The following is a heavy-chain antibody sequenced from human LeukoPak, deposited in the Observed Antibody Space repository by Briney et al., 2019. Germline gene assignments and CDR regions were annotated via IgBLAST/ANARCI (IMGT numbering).Heavy chain of an antibody. V-gene: IGHV3-23*01. CDR1: GFTFSNFA. J-gene: IGHJ4*02. Sequence: HPGGSLRLSCAASGFTFSNFAMTWVRQAPGKGLEWVSSIVGSSSTYYADSVKGRFTISRDNSKNTLYLQMNSLRAEDTAVYYCAKVIREVDMSHDYWGQGAPVTVSS. CDR3: AKVIREVDMSHDY. D-gene: IGHD5-24*01. CDR2: IVGSSST.